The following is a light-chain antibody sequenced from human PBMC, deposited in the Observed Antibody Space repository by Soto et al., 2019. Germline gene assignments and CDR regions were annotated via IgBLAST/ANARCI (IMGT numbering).Light chain of an antibody. J-gene: IGLJ1*01. CDR1: SSDVGSSNL. CDR2: ESD. Sequence: QSALTQPASVSGSPGQSITISCSGTSSDVGSSNLVSWYQQHPGKAPKLIIFESDRLPSGVSGRFSGSKSGNTASLTISGLQAEDEADYYCCSFARSTTFYVFGTGTQLTVL. V-gene: IGLV2-23*01. CDR3: CSFARSTTFYV.